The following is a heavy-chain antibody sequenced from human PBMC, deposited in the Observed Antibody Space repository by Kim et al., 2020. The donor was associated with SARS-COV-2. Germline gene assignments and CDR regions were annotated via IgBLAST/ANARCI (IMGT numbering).Heavy chain of an antibody. Sequence: SETLSLTCNVSGGSLNNYYWSWIRQPPGKGLEWIGYVFSSGSTNINPSLESRVTISLDTSNNQFSLSLTSVTAADTALYYCARRRVGNNFYYFDFWGRGTLVTVSS. CDR2: VFSSGST. V-gene: IGHV4-59*08. CDR3: ARRRVGNNFYYFDF. J-gene: IGHJ4*02. D-gene: IGHD1-1*01. CDR1: GGSLNNYY.